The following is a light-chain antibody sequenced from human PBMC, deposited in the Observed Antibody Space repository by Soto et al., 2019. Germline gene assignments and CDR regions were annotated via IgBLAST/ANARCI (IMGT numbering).Light chain of an antibody. CDR3: SSYTSRSTLYV. Sequence: QTVLTQPAAVSGSPGRSITISFTGTSSDVGRYNYVSWYQQHPGKAPKLMIYDVSNRPSGVSNRFSGSKSGNTASLTISGLQAEDEADYYCSSYTSRSTLYVFGTGTKVTVL. CDR2: DVS. V-gene: IGLV2-14*01. CDR1: SSDVGRYNY. J-gene: IGLJ1*01.